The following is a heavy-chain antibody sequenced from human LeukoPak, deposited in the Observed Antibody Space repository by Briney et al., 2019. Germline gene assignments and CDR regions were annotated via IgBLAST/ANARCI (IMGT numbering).Heavy chain of an antibody. CDR3: ARGSSTALVDY. V-gene: IGHV3-33*01. CDR1: GFTFSSYG. D-gene: IGHD6-13*01. CDR2: IWYDGSNK. J-gene: IGHJ4*02. Sequence: PGGSLRLSCAASGFTFSSYGMHWVRQAPGKGLEWVAVIWYDGSNKYYADSVKGRFTISRDNSKNTLYLQMNSLRAEDTAVYYCARGSSTALVDYWGQGTLVTVSS.